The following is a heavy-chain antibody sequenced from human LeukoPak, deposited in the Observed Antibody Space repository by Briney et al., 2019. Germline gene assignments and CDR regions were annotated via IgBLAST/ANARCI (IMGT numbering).Heavy chain of an antibody. CDR2: ISYDGSNK. D-gene: IGHD2-2*02. V-gene: IGHV3-30*03. CDR1: GFTFSSYG. Sequence: PGRSLRLSCAASGFTFSSYGMHWVRQAPGKGLEWVAVISYDGSNKYYADSVKGRFTISRDNSKNTLYLQMNSLRAEDTAVYYCARAQYCSSTSCYKSWFDPWGQGTLVTVSS. CDR3: ARAQYCSSTSCYKSWFDP. J-gene: IGHJ5*02.